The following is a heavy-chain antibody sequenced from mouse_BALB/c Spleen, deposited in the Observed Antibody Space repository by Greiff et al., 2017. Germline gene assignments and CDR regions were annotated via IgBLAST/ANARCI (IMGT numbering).Heavy chain of an antibody. CDR3: AFYYRYDVNYAMDY. CDR2: ISYSGST. J-gene: IGHJ4*01. CDR1: GYSITSDYA. V-gene: IGHV3-2*02. Sequence: EVQLQESGPGLVKPSQSLSLTCTVTGYSITSDYAWNWIRQFPGNKLEWMGYISYSGSTSYNPSLKSRISITRDTSKNQFFLQLNSVTTEDTATYYCAFYYRYDVNYAMDYWGQGTSVTVSS. D-gene: IGHD2-14*01.